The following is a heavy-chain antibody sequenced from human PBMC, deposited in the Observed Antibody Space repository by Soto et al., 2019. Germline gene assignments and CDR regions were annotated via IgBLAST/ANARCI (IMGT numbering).Heavy chain of an antibody. CDR3: VPSLCGGDCLRIDSSQSDYFLYV. CDR1: GLSIRTTGVG. V-gene: IGHV2-5*01. CDR2: LYWYDDK. Sequence: QITLKDSGPPLVKPTQTLTLTCTFSGLSIRTTGVGVGWVRQHPGKALEWLALLYWYDDKCYSPSLKNRLTITNDTYEKQLVLTMTSMYTVHKATYYCVPSLCGGDCLRIDSSQSDYFLYVWGQGTRVTVSS. D-gene: IGHD2-21*02. J-gene: IGHJ6*02.